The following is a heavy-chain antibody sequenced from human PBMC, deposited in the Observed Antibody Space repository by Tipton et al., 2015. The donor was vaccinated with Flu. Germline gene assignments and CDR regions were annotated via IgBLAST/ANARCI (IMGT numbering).Heavy chain of an antibody. Sequence: QLVQSGAEVKPPGSSVRVSCKTSGGTFDSFAISWLRQAPGQGPEWMGGIAPALDSTTYAPRFRDRVTITADDPTNTAYMELTSLKAEDTALYYCARGPTYGSGSSLHYGAMDIWGQGTTVTVSS. D-gene: IGHD3-10*01. CDR2: IAPALDST. V-gene: IGHV1-69*01. CDR3: ARGPTYGSGSSLHYGAMDI. J-gene: IGHJ6*02. CDR1: GGTFDSFA.